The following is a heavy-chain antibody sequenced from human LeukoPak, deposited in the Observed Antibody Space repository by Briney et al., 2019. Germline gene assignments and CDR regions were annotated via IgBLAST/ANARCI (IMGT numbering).Heavy chain of an antibody. J-gene: IGHJ4*02. CDR2: ISYDGSNK. CDR3: AVNVDIVATITVDY. D-gene: IGHD5-12*01. CDR1: GFTFSSYG. Sequence: SGGSLRLSCAASGFTFSSYGMHWVRQAPGKGLEWVAVISYDGSNKYYADSVKGRFTISRDNAKNSLYLQMNSLRAEDTAVYYCAVNVDIVATITVDYWGQGTLVTVSS. V-gene: IGHV3-30*03.